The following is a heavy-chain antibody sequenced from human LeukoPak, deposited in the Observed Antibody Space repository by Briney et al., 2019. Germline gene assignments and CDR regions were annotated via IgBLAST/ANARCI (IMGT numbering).Heavy chain of an antibody. V-gene: IGHV3-30-3*01. CDR1: GFTFSSYA. J-gene: IGHJ4*02. CDR2: ISYDGSNK. D-gene: IGHD6-6*01. CDR3: ARGHSSSSGYYFDY. Sequence: PGRSLRLSCAASGFTFSSYAMHWVRQAPGKGLEWVAVISYDGSNKYYADSVKGRFTISRDNSKNTLYLQMNSLRAEDTAVYYCARGHSSSSGYYFDYWGQGTLVTVSS.